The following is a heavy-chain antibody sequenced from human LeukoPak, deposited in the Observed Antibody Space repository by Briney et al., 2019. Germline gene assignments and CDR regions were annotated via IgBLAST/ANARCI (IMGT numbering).Heavy chain of an antibody. CDR2: ISGSGGST. CDR1: GFTFDDYA. Sequence: GRSLRLSCAASGFTFDDYAMHWVRQAPGKGLEWVSAISGSGGSTYYADSVKGRFTISRDNSKNTLYLQMNSLRAEDTAVYYCAKVDSSIDYWGQGTLVTVSS. CDR3: AKVDSSIDY. V-gene: IGHV3-23*01. D-gene: IGHD5-18*01. J-gene: IGHJ4*02.